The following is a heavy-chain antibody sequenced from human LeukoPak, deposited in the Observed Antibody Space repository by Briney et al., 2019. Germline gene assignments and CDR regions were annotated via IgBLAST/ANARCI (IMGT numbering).Heavy chain of an antibody. Sequence: SETLSLTCTGAGVPISSYYWSWVRQPPGKGREGGGDIYYSGSTNYNPSLKPRLTISVDTSNLPFSLKLSSVTAADTAVYYCARGEDCSGGSSYRPRFDPWGQGTLVTVSS. V-gene: IGHV4-59*01. CDR2: IYYSGST. D-gene: IGHD2-15*01. J-gene: IGHJ5*02. CDR1: GVPISSYY. CDR3: ARGEDCSGGSSYRPRFDP.